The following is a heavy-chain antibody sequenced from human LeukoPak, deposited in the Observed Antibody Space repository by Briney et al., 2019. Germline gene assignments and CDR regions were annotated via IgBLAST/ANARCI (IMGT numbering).Heavy chain of an antibody. J-gene: IGHJ4*02. D-gene: IGHD6-19*01. CDR2: INPNSGGT. V-gene: IGHV1-2*02. CDR1: GYTFTGYY. CDR3: ARERYSSGWQYFDY. Sequence: SVKVSCKASGYTFTGYYMHWVRQAPGQGLEWIGWINPNSGGTNYAQKFQGRVTMTRDTSISTAYMELSRLRSDDTAVYYCARERYSSGWQYFDYWGQGTLVTVSS.